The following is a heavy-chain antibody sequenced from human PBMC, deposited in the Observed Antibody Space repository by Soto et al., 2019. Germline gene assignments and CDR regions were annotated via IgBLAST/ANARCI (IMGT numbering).Heavy chain of an antibody. J-gene: IGHJ6*03. D-gene: IGHD2-2*01. CDR1: GFTFSSYD. V-gene: IGHV3-13*01. Sequence: GGSLRLSCAASGFTFSSYDMHWVRQATGKGLEWVSAIGTAGDTYYPGSVKGRFTISRENAKNSLYLQMNSLRAGDTAVYYCARVPKKSDGYYYMDVWGKGTTVTVSS. CDR3: ARVPKKSDGYYYMDV. CDR2: IGTAGDT.